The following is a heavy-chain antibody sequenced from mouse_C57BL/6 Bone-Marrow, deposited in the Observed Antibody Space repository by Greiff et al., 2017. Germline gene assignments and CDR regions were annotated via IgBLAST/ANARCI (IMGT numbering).Heavy chain of an antibody. Sequence: EVQLQQSGPELVKPGASVKISCKASGYTFTDYYMNWVKQSHGKSLEWIGDINPNNGGTSYNQKFKGKATLTVDKSSSTAYMELRSLTSEDSAVYYCARGFDYYGSSRYFDYWGQGTTLTVSS. D-gene: IGHD1-1*01. CDR1: GYTFTDYY. CDR3: ARGFDYYGSSRYFDY. CDR2: INPNNGGT. V-gene: IGHV1-26*01. J-gene: IGHJ2*01.